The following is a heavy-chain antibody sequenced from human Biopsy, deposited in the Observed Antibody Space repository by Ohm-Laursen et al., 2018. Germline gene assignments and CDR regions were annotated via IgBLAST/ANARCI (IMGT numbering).Heavy chain of an antibody. Sequence: SSVKVSCKASGVTFDTYAFGWVRQAPGQGLEWMGGRIPYFNTIYYARNFQDRAVITADRSARTTDMQLSGLRPDDTAVYYCVGGQRGPPIGVTVPGDAFDLWGPGTTVIVSS. V-gene: IGHV1-69*01. J-gene: IGHJ3*01. CDR1: GVTFDTYA. D-gene: IGHD2/OR15-2a*01. CDR2: RIPYFNTI. CDR3: VGGQRGPPIGVTVPGDAFDL.